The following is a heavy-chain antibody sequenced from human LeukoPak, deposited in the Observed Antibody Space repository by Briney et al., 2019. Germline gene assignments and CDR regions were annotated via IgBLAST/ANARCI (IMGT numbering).Heavy chain of an antibody. J-gene: IGHJ4*02. CDR1: GYTFTGYY. CDR2: INPNSGGT. D-gene: IGHD6-13*01. CDR3: ASPSGSSWYSKYYFVH. V-gene: IGHV1-2*02. Sequence: ASVKVSCKASGYTFTGYYMHWVRQAPGQGLEWMGWINPNSGGTNYAQKFQGRVTTTRDTSTSTYLELNRLRSDDTAVYYCASPSGSSWYSKYYFVHWGLGTLVTVSS.